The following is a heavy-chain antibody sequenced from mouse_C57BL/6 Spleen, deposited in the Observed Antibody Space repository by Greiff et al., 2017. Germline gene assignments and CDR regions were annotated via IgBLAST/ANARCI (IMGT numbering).Heavy chain of an antibody. CDR2: IDPEDGET. CDR1: GFNIKDYY. J-gene: IGHJ1*03. D-gene: IGHD1-1*01. V-gene: IGHV14-2*01. CDR3: ARDYYGSSSYFDV. Sequence: EVKLMESGAELVKPGASVKLSCTASGFNIKDYYMHWVKQRTEQGLEWIGRIDPEDGETKYAPKFQGKATITADTASNTAYLQLSSLTSEDTAVYYCARDYYGSSSYFDVWGTGTTVTVSS.